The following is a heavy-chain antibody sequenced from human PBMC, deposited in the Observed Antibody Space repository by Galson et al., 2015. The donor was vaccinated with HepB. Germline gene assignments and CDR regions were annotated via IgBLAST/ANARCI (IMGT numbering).Heavy chain of an antibody. J-gene: IGHJ4*02. CDR2: IKSDGSST. CDR1: GITFSRYW. D-gene: IGHD3-22*01. V-gene: IGHV3-74*01. Sequence: SLRLSCATSGITFSRYWMHWVRQAPGKGLVWVSRIKSDGSSTNYADFVKGRFTISRDNAKNTLYLQVNSLRADDTAVYYCARASDEGYYDRTGYYSLDYWGQGTLVTVSS. CDR3: ARASDEGYYDRTGYYSLDY.